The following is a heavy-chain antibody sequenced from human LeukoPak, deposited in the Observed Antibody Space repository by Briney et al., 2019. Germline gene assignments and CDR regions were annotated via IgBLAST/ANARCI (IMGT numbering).Heavy chain of an antibody. V-gene: IGHV1-2*02. Sequence: ASVKLSCKASGYTFTGYYMHWMRQAPGQGLEWMGWINLNGGGTNYAQKFQGRVTMTRDTSIRTAYMELSRLRSDETAVYYCAAGTAVADFDYWGQGTLVTVSS. CDR3: AAGTAVADFDY. CDR1: GYTFTGYY. J-gene: IGHJ4*02. CDR2: INLNGGGT. D-gene: IGHD6-19*01.